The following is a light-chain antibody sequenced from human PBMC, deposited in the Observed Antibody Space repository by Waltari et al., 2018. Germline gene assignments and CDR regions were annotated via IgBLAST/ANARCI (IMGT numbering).Light chain of an antibody. J-gene: IGKJ4*01. CDR1: QSVSNF. CDR2: HAS. V-gene: IGKV3-11*01. CDR3: QQRANWPPLT. Sequence: EIVLTQSPATLSLSPGERATLSCRASQSVSNFLAWYQQKPGQAPRLLIYHASNRATGIPDMFSGRGSGTDFTLTISSLEPGDSAVYYCQQRANWPPLTFGGGTRVEI.